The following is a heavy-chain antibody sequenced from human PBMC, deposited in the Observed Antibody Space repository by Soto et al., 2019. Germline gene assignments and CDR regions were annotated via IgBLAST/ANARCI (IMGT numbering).Heavy chain of an antibody. V-gene: IGHV3-21*01. D-gene: IGHD3-16*02. CDR2: LSSGSRYV. Sequence: KAGGSLRLSCTASGFTFTNYIMTWVRQAPGKGLEWVSSLSSGSRYVYYVDSVKGRFTISRDDAKNSVYLQMNSLRAEDAALYYCVRGGSSRSYWGQGSRVTVSS. J-gene: IGHJ4*02. CDR1: GFTFTNYI. CDR3: VRGGSSRSY.